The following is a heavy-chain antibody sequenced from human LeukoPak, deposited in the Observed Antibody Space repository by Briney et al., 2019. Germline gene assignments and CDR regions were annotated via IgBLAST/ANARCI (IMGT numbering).Heavy chain of an antibody. CDR3: ASTMVRGVIVWSFDY. D-gene: IGHD3-10*01. CDR1: GGSISSYY. CDR2: IYTSGST. Sequence: SETLSLTCTVSGGSISSYYWSWIRQPAGKGLEWIGRIYTSGSTNYNPSLKSRVTMSVDTSKNQFSLKLSSVPAADTAVYYCASTMVRGVIVWSFDYWGQGTLVTVSS. J-gene: IGHJ4*02. V-gene: IGHV4-4*07.